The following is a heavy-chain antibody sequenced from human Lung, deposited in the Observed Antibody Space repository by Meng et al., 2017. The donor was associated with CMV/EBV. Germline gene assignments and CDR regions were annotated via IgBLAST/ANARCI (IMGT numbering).Heavy chain of an antibody. V-gene: IGHV3-30*18. CDR1: GFCFRNYA. CDR2: VTVDGGNT. J-gene: IGHJ5*02. Sequence: GGSXRLSCSASGFCFRNYARHWVRPAPDTVLEWVAFVTVDGGNTFYGDSVKGRFTLSRDHSKDPPLLEMTSLTPTDTGVYYGAKGRSSGIVIIPPAEYNWFDPXGQGXLVTVSS. D-gene: IGHD3-3*01. CDR3: AKGRSSGIVIIPPAEYNWFDP.